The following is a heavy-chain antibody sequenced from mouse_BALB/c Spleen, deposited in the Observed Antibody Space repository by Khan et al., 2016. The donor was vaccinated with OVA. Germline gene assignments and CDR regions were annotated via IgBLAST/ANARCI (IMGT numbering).Heavy chain of an antibody. CDR3: AREGSRYNYAVDY. CDR2: ISYSGST. J-gene: IGHJ4*01. Sequence: EVKLLESGPGLVKPSQSLSLTCTVTGYSITSDYAWNWIRQFPGNKLEWMGYISYSGSTNYNPALKSRISITRDTSKNQFFLQLNSVTTEDTAPYYCAREGSRYNYAVDYWGQGTSVTVSS. V-gene: IGHV3-2*02. CDR1: GYSITSDYA. D-gene: IGHD1-1*01.